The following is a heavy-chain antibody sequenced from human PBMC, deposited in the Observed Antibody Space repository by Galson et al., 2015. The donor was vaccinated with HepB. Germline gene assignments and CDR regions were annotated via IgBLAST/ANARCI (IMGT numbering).Heavy chain of an antibody. CDR3: ARDYYYDSSGYYFAAFDI. CDR2: ISAYNGNT. J-gene: IGHJ3*02. D-gene: IGHD3-22*01. Sequence: SVKVSCKASGYTFTSYGISWVRQAPGQGLEWMGWISAYNGNTNYAQKLQGRVTMTTDTSTSTAYMELRSLRSDDTAVYYCARDYYYDSSGYYFAAFDIWGQGTMVTVSS. V-gene: IGHV1-18*01. CDR1: GYTFTSYG.